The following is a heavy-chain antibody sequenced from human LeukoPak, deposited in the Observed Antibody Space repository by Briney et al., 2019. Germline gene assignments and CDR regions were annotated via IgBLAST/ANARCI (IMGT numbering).Heavy chain of an antibody. CDR1: GFTFDDYG. D-gene: IGHD2-2*01. J-gene: IGHJ4*02. CDR2: INWNGGST. CDR3: ARGAYCSSTSCSSFDY. Sequence: PGGSLRLSCAASGFTFDDYGMSWVRQAPGKGLEWVSGINWNGGSTGYADSVKGRFTISRDNAKNSLYLQMNSLRVEDTALYYCARGAYCSSTSCSSFDYWGQGTLVTVSS. V-gene: IGHV3-20*04.